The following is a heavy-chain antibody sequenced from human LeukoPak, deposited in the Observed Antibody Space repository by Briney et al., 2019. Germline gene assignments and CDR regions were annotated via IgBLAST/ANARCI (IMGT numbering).Heavy chain of an antibody. CDR2: INPNSGGT. CDR1: GYTFTGYY. Sequence: ASVKVSCKASGYTFTGYYMHWVRQAPGQGLEWMGWINPNSGGTNYAQKFQGRVTMTRDTSISTTYVELSRLRSDDTAVYYCAILDCSSTSCYDSWGQGTLVTVSS. D-gene: IGHD2-2*01. V-gene: IGHV1-2*02. CDR3: AILDCSSTSCYDS. J-gene: IGHJ5*01.